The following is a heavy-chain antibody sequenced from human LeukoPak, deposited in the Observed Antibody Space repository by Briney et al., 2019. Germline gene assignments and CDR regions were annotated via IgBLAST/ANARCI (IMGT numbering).Heavy chain of an antibody. V-gene: IGHV4-59*12. J-gene: IGHJ4*02. CDR2: IYYSGST. D-gene: IGHD3-10*01. CDR3: ASPPEVYYYGSGSYYLTY. CDR1: GGSISSYY. Sequence: SETLSLTCTVSGGSISSYYWSWIRQPPGKGLEWIGYIYYSGSTNYNPSPKSRVTISVDTSKNQFSLKLSSVTAADTAVYYCASPPEVYYYGSGSYYLTYWGQGTLVTVSS.